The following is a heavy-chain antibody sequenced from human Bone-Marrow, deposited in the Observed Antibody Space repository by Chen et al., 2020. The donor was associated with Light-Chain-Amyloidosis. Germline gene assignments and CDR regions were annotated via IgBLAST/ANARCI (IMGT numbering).Heavy chain of an antibody. CDR3: ARLDASAGLNCFDR. J-gene: IGHJ5*02. CDR1: GNSITSDYY. D-gene: IGHD6-13*01. Sequence: QVQLQESGPGLVKPSETLSLTCVVSGNSITSDYYWAWIRQPPGKGPEWIGSIRHGATTYYTPSLKTRVTISIDMSKNQFSLQLTSVTAADTAVYYCARLDASAGLNCFDRWGQGTLVTVSS. CDR2: IRHGATT. V-gene: IGHV4-38-2*01.